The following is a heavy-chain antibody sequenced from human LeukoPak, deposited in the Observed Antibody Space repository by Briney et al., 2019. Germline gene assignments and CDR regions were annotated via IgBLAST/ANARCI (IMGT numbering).Heavy chain of an antibody. CDR2: INHSGST. CDR1: GGSFSGYY. J-gene: IGHJ6*03. V-gene: IGHV4-34*01. D-gene: IGHD6-13*01. Sequence: SETLSLTCAVYGGSFSGYYWSWIRQPPGKGLEWIGEINHSGSTNYNPSLKSRVTISVDTSKNQFSLKLSSVTAADTAVYYCAGPRTGSSWYDYYYYMDVWGKGTTVTVSS. CDR3: AGPRTGSSWYDYYYYMDV.